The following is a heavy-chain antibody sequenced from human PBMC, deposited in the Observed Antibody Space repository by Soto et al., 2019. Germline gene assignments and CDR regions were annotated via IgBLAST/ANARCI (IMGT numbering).Heavy chain of an antibody. D-gene: IGHD6-13*01. CDR2: ISYDGSNK. V-gene: IGHV3-30*18. CDR3: AKPSGSWPNYFDY. Sequence: QVQLVESGGGVVQPGRSLRLSCAASGFTFSSYGLHWVRQAPGKGLEWVALISYDGSNKYFADSVKGRFTISRDTSKNTLYLQTNSLRAEDTAVYYCAKPSGSWPNYFDYWGQGTLVTVSS. CDR1: GFTFSSYG. J-gene: IGHJ4*02.